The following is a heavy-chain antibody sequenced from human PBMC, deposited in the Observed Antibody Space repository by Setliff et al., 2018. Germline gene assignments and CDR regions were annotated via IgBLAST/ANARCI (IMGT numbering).Heavy chain of an antibody. V-gene: IGHV4-59*11. J-gene: IGHJ6*02. D-gene: IGHD3-22*01. CDR3: ARGFGYYYDSSGYYFHYGMDV. CDR2: IYYSGST. Sequence: SETLSLTCTVSGGSISSHYWSWIRQPPGKGLEWIGSIYYSGSTNYNPSLKSRVTISVDTSKNQFSLKLSPVTAADTAVHYCARGFGYYYDSSGYYFHYGMDVWGQGTTVTVSS. CDR1: GGSISSHY.